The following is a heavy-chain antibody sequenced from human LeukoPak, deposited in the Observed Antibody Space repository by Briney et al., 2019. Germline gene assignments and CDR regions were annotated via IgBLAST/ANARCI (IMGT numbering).Heavy chain of an antibody. J-gene: IGHJ4*02. CDR3: ARGRLVGSGNYYDIDY. V-gene: IGHV1-8*03. CDR1: GYTSTTYD. Sequence: ASVKVSCKASGYTSTTYDINWVRQAPGQGLEWMGWMNPNTVNTGYAQRFQGRVTITRNTSISTAYMELSSLRSEDTAVYYCARGRLVGSGNYYDIDYWGQGTLVTVSS. CDR2: MNPNTVNT. D-gene: IGHD1-26*01.